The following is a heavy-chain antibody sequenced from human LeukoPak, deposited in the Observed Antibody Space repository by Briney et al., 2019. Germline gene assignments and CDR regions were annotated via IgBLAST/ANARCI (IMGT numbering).Heavy chain of an antibody. CDR2: IYSGGST. V-gene: IGHV3-53*01. CDR1: GFTVSSNY. CDR3: ARERYYYDSDYYYVKYFDY. Sequence: GGSLRLSCAASGFTVSSNYMSWVRQAPGKGLEWVSVIYSGGSTYYADSVKGRFTISRDNSKNTLYLQMNSLRAEDTAVYYCARERYYYDSDYYYVKYFDYWGQGTLVTVSS. J-gene: IGHJ4*02. D-gene: IGHD3-22*01.